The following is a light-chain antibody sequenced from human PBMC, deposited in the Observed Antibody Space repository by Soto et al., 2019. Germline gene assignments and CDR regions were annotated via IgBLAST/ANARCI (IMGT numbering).Light chain of an antibody. CDR1: QSVGSN. Sequence: ERVLTQSPATMSVSPGESATLSCRVCQSVGSNLAWYQYKPGQAPRLLIYGASIRATGVPARFSGSGSATAFTLTITSLQSADFALYYCQQCDNCPPITFGQGTRLEI. J-gene: IGKJ5*01. V-gene: IGKV3-15*01. CDR3: QQCDNCPPIT. CDR2: GAS.